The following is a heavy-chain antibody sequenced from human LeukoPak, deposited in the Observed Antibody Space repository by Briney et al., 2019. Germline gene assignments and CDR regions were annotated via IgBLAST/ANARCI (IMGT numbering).Heavy chain of an antibody. CDR3: AKAPTVTTLILDY. V-gene: IGHV3-23*01. J-gene: IGHJ4*02. Sequence: AGGSLRLSCAASGFTFSSYAMSWVRQAPGKGLEWVSAISGSGGSTYYADSVKGRFTISRDNSKNTLYLQMNSLRAEDTAVYYCAKAPTVTTLILDYWGQGPLVTVSS. CDR1: GFTFSSYA. D-gene: IGHD4-17*01. CDR2: ISGSGGST.